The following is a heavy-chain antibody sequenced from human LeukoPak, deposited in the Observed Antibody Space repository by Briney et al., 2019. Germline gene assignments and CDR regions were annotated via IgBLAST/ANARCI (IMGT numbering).Heavy chain of an antibody. CDR2: ISSSSSSYI. CDR3: ARVRATVTYSRSFDY. V-gene: IGHV3-21*01. J-gene: IGHJ4*02. Sequence: GGSLRLSCAASGFTFSSYSMNWVRQAPGKGLEWVSSISSSSSSYIYYADSVKGRFTISRDNAKNSLYLQMNSLRAEDTAVYYCARVRATVTYSRSFDYWGQGTLVTVSS. CDR1: GFTFSSYS. D-gene: IGHD4-17*01.